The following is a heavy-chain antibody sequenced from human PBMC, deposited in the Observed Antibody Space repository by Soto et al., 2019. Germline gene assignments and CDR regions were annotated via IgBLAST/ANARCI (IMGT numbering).Heavy chain of an antibody. V-gene: IGHV3-7*01. CDR2: IKQDGSDK. CDR3: ASARVVDPSLEH. D-gene: IGHD2-15*01. CDR1: GFTFSRYW. J-gene: IGHJ4*02. Sequence: GGSLRLPCAAAGFTFSRYWTSWVRQVPGKGLEWVANIKQDGSDKYYMDSVKGRFPISRDNPKNTLFLHMTSPRADDTAVYYCASARVVDPSLEHWGQGTLVTVSS.